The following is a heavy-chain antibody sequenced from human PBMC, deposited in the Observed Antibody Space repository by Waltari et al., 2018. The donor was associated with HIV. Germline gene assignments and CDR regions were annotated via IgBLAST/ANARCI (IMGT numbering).Heavy chain of an antibody. Sequence: QVQLVESGGGVVQPGRLLTLACGTAGLFFPTYAMHWVRQAPGKGFEWVAVISYDGTNKYYTDSVKGRFTISRDNSKNTLSLQMNSLRPEDTVIYYCAKSVNSAWHDFVGWGQGTLVIVSS. CDR1: GLFFPTYA. J-gene: IGHJ4*02. V-gene: IGHV3-30*10. D-gene: IGHD6-19*01. CDR3: AKSVNSAWHDFVG. CDR2: ISYDGTNK.